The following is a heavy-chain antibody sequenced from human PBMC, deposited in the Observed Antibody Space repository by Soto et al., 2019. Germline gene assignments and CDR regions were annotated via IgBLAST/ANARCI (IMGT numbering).Heavy chain of an antibody. CDR2: IERDDDDK. Sequence: SGHKLVNPTETLTLTCTFSGFSLTSPGMCVSWIRQSPGKALEWLALIERDDDDKYYSTSLKTRLTISKDTRKNQVVLTMANMEPADTATYYCARSIRGPRRFNGMDVWGQGTTVTVS. V-gene: IGHV2-70*13. J-gene: IGHJ6*02. D-gene: IGHD1-20*01. CDR1: GFSLTSPGMC. CDR3: ARSIRGPRRFNGMDV.